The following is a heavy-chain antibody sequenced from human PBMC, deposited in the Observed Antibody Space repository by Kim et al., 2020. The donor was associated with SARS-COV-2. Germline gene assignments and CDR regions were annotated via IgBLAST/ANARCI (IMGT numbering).Heavy chain of an antibody. CDR3: ARASPDCFNGVCPRSYYGMDV. J-gene: IGHJ6*02. Sequence: SVKVSCKASGGTFSSYAISWVRQAPGQGLEWMGGIIPIFGTANYAQKFQGRVTITADEFTSTAYMEFSSLRFEDTAVYYCARASPDCFNGVCPRSYYGMDVWGQGTTVTVSS. V-gene: IGHV1-69*13. CDR2: IIPIFGTA. CDR1: GGTFSSYA. D-gene: IGHD2-8*01.